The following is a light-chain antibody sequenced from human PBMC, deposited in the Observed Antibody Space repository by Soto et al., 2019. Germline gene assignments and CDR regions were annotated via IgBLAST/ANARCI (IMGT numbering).Light chain of an antibody. Sequence: EIVLTQSPATLSLSPGERATLSCRASQSLSRSLAWYQQKPGQAPRLLIYDASNRATGIPARFSGSGSGTDFTLTISSLEPEDFATYYCQQYYSSWTFGQGTKVEIK. CDR3: QQYYSSWT. V-gene: IGKV3-11*01. CDR2: DAS. CDR1: QSLSRS. J-gene: IGKJ1*01.